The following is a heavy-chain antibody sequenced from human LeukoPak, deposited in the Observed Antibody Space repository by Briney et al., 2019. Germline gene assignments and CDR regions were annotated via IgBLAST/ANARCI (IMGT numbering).Heavy chain of an antibody. CDR3: VRCYSSSWYYGMDV. Sequence: ASVNVSCTASGYTFTINYIHWVRQATGQGLEWMGWMNPNSGNTGYAQKFQGRVTMTRNTSISTAYMELSSLRSEDTAVYYCVRCYSSSWYYGMDVWGQGTTVTVSS. V-gene: IGHV1-8*02. D-gene: IGHD6-13*01. J-gene: IGHJ6*02. CDR2: MNPNSGNT. CDR1: GYTFTINY.